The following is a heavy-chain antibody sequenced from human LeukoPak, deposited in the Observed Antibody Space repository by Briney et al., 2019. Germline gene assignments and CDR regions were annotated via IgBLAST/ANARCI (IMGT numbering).Heavy chain of an antibody. Sequence: NTSQTLSLTCTVSGGSISSGSYYWSWIRQPAGKGLEWIGRIYTSGSTNYNPSLKSRVTISVDTSKNQFSLKLSSVTAADTAVYSCARGEWELPTHYYYYMDVWGKGTTVTIS. CDR1: GGSISSGSYY. D-gene: IGHD1-26*01. J-gene: IGHJ6*03. CDR2: IYTSGST. V-gene: IGHV4-61*02. CDR3: ARGEWELPTHYYYYMDV.